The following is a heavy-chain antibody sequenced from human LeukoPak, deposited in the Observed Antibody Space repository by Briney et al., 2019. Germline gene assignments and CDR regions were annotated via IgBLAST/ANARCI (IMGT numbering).Heavy chain of an antibody. CDR1: GFTFSSYG. CDR3: AKDLAAAASNWFDP. J-gene: IGHJ5*02. V-gene: IGHV3-23*01. Sequence: GGSLRLSCAASGFTFSSYGMSWVRQAPGKGLEWVSAISGSGGSTYYADSVKGRFTISRDNSKNTLYLQMNSLRAEDTAVYYCAKDLAAAASNWFDPWGQGTLVTVSP. D-gene: IGHD2-2*01. CDR2: ISGSGGST.